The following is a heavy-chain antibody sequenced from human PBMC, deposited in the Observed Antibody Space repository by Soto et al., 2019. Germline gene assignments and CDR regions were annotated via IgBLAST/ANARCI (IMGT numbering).Heavy chain of an antibody. CDR2: ISSSGSTT. J-gene: IGHJ3*02. CDR1: RFTFSNYE. D-gene: IGHD3-10*02. Sequence: EAQLVESGGGLVLPGGSLRLSCAASRFTFSNYEMNWVRQAPGKGLEWVSYISSSGSTTFYAESLKGRFTISRDNAKNSLYLKMRSLRAEDTAVYYCATMWGGGGAFDIWGQGTMVTVSS. CDR3: ATMWGGGGAFDI. V-gene: IGHV3-48*03.